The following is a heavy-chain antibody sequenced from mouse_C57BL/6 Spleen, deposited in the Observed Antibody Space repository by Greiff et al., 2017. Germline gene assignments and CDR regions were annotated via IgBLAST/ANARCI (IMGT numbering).Heavy chain of an antibody. V-gene: IGHV5-2*01. CDR3: ARQGGSSGGWYFDV. D-gene: IGHD1-1*01. CDR2: INSDGGST. J-gene: IGHJ1*03. Sequence: DVKLVESGGGLVQPGESLKLSCESNEYEFPSHDMSWVRKTPEKRLELVAAINSDGGSTYYPDTMERRFIISRDNTKKTLYLQMSSLRSEDTALYYCARQGGSSGGWYFDVWGTGTTVTVSS. CDR1: EYEFPSHD.